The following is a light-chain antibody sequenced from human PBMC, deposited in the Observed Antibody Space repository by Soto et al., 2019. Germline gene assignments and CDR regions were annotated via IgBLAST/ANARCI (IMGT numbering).Light chain of an antibody. J-gene: IGLJ2*01. Sequence: QSVLTQPPSASGTPGQRVTISCSGNSFNIGSNYVYWYLHLPGTAPKLLIYNDAQRPSGVPERFSGSKSGTSASLAISGLRSEDEADYYCCSHSGRYRFVVFGGGTKLTVL. CDR3: CSHSGRYRFVV. V-gene: IGLV1-47*02. CDR1: SFNIGSNY. CDR2: NDA.